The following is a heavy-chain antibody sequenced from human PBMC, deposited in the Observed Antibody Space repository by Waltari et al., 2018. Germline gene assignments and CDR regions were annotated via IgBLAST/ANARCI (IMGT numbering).Heavy chain of an antibody. Sequence: QVQLQQLGAGLLKPSETLSLTCAVYGGSFSGYYWTWIRQPPGKGLEWLGEINHSGSTNYNPSLKSRVTISVDTSKNQFSLKLSSVTAADTAVYYCARGHIEKQHNWFDPWGQGTLVTVSS. V-gene: IGHV4-34*01. CDR1: GGSFSGYY. J-gene: IGHJ5*02. D-gene: IGHD6-13*01. CDR3: ARGHIEKQHNWFDP. CDR2: INHSGST.